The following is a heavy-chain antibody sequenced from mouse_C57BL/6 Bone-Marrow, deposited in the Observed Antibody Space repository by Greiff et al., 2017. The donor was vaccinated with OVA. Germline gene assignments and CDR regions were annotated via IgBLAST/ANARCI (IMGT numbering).Heavy chain of an antibody. CDR1: GYTFTSYW. CDR2: IHPNSGST. Sequence: VQLQQPGAELVKPGASVKLSCKASGYTFTSYWMHWVKQRPGQGLEWIGMIHPNSGSTNYNEKFKSKATLTVDNSSSTAYMQLSSLTSEDSAVYYCARERHGSSYYWGQGTTLTVSS. D-gene: IGHD1-1*01. J-gene: IGHJ2*01. CDR3: ARERHGSSYY. V-gene: IGHV1-64*01.